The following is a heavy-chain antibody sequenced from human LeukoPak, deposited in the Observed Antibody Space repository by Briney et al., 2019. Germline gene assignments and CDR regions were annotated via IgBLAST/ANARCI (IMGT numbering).Heavy chain of an antibody. D-gene: IGHD3-10*01. Sequence: GGSLRLSCAASGFTFSSYWMSWVRQAPGKGLEWVANIKQDGSEKYYADSVKGRFTISRDNAKNSLYLQMNSLRPEDTALYYCAKSRRGYVIEYYYYMDVWGKGTMVTISS. V-gene: IGHV3-7*03. CDR2: IKQDGSEK. CDR1: GFTFSSYW. J-gene: IGHJ6*03. CDR3: AKSRRGYVIEYYYYMDV.